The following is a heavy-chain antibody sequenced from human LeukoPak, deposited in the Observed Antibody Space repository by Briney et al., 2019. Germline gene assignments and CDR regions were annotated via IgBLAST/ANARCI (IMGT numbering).Heavy chain of an antibody. V-gene: IGHV4-39*01. Sequence: SETLSLTCTVSGGSISSSSYYWGWIRQPPGKGLEWIGSIYYSGSTYYNPSLKSRVTISVDTSKNQFFLKLSSVTAADTAVYYCARLGYCSSTSCYVPFLDYMDVWGKGTTVTVSS. J-gene: IGHJ6*03. D-gene: IGHD2-2*01. CDR3: ARLGYCSSTSCYVPFLDYMDV. CDR1: GGSISSSSYY. CDR2: IYYSGST.